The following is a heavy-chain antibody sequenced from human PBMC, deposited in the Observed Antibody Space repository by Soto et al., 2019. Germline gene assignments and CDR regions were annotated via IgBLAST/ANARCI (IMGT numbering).Heavy chain of an antibody. Sequence: QVQLVQSGAEVKKPGSSMKVSCKASGGIFRNYAINWVRQAPGHGPEWMGVISPSFGSTKYPHKFQGRLTFTADESTNSVYMELNSLTSDDTAVYYCARDLHSSGRTSGPDYGMDLWGQGTSLTVS. CDR2: ISPSFGST. V-gene: IGHV1-69*01. D-gene: IGHD3-3*01. CDR1: GGIFRNYA. J-gene: IGHJ6*02. CDR3: ARDLHSSGRTSGPDYGMDL.